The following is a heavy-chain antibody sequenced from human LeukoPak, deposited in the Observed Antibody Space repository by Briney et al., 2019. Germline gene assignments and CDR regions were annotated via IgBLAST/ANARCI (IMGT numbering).Heavy chain of an antibody. CDR2: LSSDGST. Sequence: PGGSLRLSCAASGFTVSSNYMSWVRQAPGKGLEWVSLLSSDGSTYNADSVKGRFTISRDNFKNTLYLQMNILRAEDTALYYCASLRGNAFDIWGQGTMVTVSS. J-gene: IGHJ3*02. V-gene: IGHV3-53*01. CDR3: ASLRGNAFDI. CDR1: GFTVSSNY. D-gene: IGHD3-16*01.